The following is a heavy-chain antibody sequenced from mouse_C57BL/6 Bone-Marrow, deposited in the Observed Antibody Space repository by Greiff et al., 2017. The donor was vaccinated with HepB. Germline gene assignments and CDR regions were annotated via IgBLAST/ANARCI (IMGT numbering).Heavy chain of an antibody. Sequence: EVQLQQSGPELVKPGASVKISCKASGYSFTGYYMNWVKQSPEKSLEWIGEINPSTGGTTYNQKFKAKATLTVDKSSSTAYMQLKSLTSEDSAVYYCARRAMVTRGFAYWGQGTLVTVSA. J-gene: IGHJ3*01. CDR2: INPSTGGT. D-gene: IGHD2-2*01. CDR3: ARRAMVTRGFAY. CDR1: GYSFTGYY. V-gene: IGHV1-42*01.